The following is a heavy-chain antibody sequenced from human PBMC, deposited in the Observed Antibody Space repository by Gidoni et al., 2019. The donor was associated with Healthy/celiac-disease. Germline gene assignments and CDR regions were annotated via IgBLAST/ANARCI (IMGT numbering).Heavy chain of an antibody. D-gene: IGHD6-13*01. J-gene: IGHJ4*02. CDR1: GRSFSVYY. Sequence: QVQLQQWGAGLLKPSETLSLTCAFPGRSFSVYYWSWIRQPPGKGLEWIGEINHSGRTNYNPSLKSRVTISVDTSKNQFSLKLSSVTAADTAVYYCARSGYSSSWYRSVFGYWGQGTLVTVSS. CDR3: ARSGYSSSWYRSVFGY. CDR2: INHSGRT. V-gene: IGHV4-34*01.